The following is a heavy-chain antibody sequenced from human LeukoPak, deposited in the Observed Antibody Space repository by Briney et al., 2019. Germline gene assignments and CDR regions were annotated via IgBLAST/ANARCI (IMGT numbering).Heavy chain of an antibody. Sequence: ASVKVSCKASGYTFTSYGISWVRQAPGQGLEWMGWISAYNGNTNYAQKLQGRVTMTTDTSTSTAYMELRSLRSDDTAVYYCARDPTYYYGSGSYGPFDYWGQGTLVTVSS. CDR2: ISAYNGNT. CDR3: ARDPTYYYGSGSYGPFDY. V-gene: IGHV1-18*01. CDR1: GYTFTSYG. D-gene: IGHD3-10*01. J-gene: IGHJ4*02.